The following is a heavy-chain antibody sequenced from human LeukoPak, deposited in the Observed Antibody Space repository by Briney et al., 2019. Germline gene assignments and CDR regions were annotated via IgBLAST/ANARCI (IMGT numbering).Heavy chain of an antibody. V-gene: IGHV3-53*01. CDR2: IYSGGST. D-gene: IGHD2-15*01. J-gene: IGHJ4*02. Sequence: GGSLRLSCAASGFTVSSNYMSWVRQAPGKGLEWVSVIYSGGSTYYADSVKGRFTISRDNAKKSLSLQMNSLRVEDTAVYYCARDGSRHCSGGTCSHFAYWGQGTLVTVSS. CDR1: GFTVSSNY. CDR3: ARDGSRHCSGGTCSHFAY.